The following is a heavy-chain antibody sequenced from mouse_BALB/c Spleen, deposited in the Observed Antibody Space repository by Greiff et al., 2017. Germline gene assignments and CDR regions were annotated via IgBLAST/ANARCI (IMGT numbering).Heavy chain of an antibody. J-gene: IGHJ4*01. CDR1: GYAFTNYL. CDR3: AREGGNYAMDY. CDR2: INPGSGGT. Sequence: QVQLQQSGAELVRPGTSVNVSCKASGYAFTNYLIEWVKQRPGQGLEWIGVINPGSGGTNYNEKFKGKATLTADKSSSTAYMQLSSLTSDDSAVYFCAREGGNYAMDYWGQGTSVTVSS. V-gene: IGHV1-54*01.